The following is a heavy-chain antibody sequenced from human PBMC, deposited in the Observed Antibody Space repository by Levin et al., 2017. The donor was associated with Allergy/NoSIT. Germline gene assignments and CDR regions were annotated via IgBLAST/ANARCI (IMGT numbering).Heavy chain of an antibody. CDR3: ARMTYSSSWHIDY. V-gene: IGHV4-4*07. Sequence: MASETLSLTCSVSGGSVTYYYLAWIRQPAGAGLEWIGRIYVTGGASYNPSLKGRVTMSVDTSKKQFSLKLSSVTAADTAVYYCARMTYSSSWHIDYWGQGALVTVSS. CDR2: IYVTGGA. D-gene: IGHD6-13*01. CDR1: GGSVTYYY. J-gene: IGHJ4*02.